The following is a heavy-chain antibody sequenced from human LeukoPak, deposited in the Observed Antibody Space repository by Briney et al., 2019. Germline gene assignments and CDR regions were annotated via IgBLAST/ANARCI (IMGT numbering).Heavy chain of an antibody. V-gene: IGHV3-7*01. Sequence: GGSLRLSCAASGFTFSSYWMSWVRQAPGKGLEWVANIKQDGSEKYYVDSVKGRFTISRDNAKNSLYLQMNSLRAEDTAVYYCARDDSQYCSSTSCYGGYAFDIWGQGTMVTVSS. J-gene: IGHJ3*02. CDR3: ARDDSQYCSSTSCYGGYAFDI. CDR2: IKQDGSEK. CDR1: GFTFSSYW. D-gene: IGHD2-2*01.